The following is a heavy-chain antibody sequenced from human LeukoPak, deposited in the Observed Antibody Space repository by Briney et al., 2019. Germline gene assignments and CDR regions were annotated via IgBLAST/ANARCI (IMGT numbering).Heavy chain of an antibody. CDR1: GFTFSSYA. CDR3: ARDRDSSDFFDY. D-gene: IGHD3-22*01. CDR2: ISYDGSNK. J-gene: IGHJ4*02. V-gene: IGHV3-30*04. Sequence: GGSLRLSCAASGFTFSSYAMHWVRQAPGKGLEWVAVISYDGSNKYYADPVKGRFTISRDNSKNMLYLQMNSLRAEDTAVYYCARDRDSSDFFDYWGQGTLVTVSS.